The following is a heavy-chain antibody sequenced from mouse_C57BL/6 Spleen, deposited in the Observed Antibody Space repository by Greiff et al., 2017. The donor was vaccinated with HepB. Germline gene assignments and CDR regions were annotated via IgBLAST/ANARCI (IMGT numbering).Heavy chain of an antibody. CDR1: GYAFSSSW. J-gene: IGHJ1*03. Sequence: VQLQQSGPELVKPGASVKISCKASGYAFSSSWMNWVKQRPGKGLEWIGRIYPGDGDTNYNGKFKGKATLTADKSSSTAYMQLSSLTSEDSAVYFCANYYGSSEYFDVWGTGTTVTVSS. CDR3: ANYYGSSEYFDV. V-gene: IGHV1-82*01. D-gene: IGHD1-1*01. CDR2: IYPGDGDT.